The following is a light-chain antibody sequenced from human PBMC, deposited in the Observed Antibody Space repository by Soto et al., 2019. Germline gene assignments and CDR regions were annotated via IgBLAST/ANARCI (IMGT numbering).Light chain of an antibody. J-gene: IGLJ2*01. V-gene: IGLV4-69*02. Sequence: QPVLTQSPSASASLGASVKLTCTLSSGHSSYAIAWHQQQPEKGPRYLMKLNSDGSHSKGDGIPDRFSGSSSGAERYLTISSLQSEDEADYYCQTWGPGILFGGGTQLTVL. CDR1: SGHSSYA. CDR3: QTWGPGIL. CDR2: LNSDGSH.